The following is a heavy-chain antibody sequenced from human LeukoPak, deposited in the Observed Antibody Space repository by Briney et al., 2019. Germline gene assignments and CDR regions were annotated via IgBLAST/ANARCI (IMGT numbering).Heavy chain of an antibody. CDR3: VKDARRYSASFQWYFDL. V-gene: IGHV3-9*01. CDR1: DFTFEDYA. CDR2: MTWNSGRI. D-gene: IGHD1-26*01. Sequence: GGSLRLPCVGSDFTFEDYAIHWVRQASGKALEWVSGMTWNSGRIGYVDSVKGRFTISRDGAKKSLYLQMNSLRPEDSALYYCVKDARRYSASFQWYFDLWGRGTLVTVSS. J-gene: IGHJ2*01.